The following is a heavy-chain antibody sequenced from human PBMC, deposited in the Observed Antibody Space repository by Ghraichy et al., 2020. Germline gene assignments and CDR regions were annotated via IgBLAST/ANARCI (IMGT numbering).Heavy chain of an antibody. CDR1: GDSITNSDYY. V-gene: IGHV4-39*01. J-gene: IGHJ4*02. D-gene: IGHD3-3*01. CDR3: TRAYYNYWSGPPDS. Sequence: SETLSLTCTVSGDSITNSDYYWGWFRQPPGKGLEYLASIYYTRTTYHNPSLKSRITVSVDTSKNQISLKMSSVTAADTAVYYCTRAYYNYWSGPPDSWGQGTLVTVSS. CDR2: IYYTRTT.